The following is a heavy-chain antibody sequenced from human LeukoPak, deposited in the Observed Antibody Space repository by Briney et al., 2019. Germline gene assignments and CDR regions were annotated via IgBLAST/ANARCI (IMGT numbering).Heavy chain of an antibody. CDR3: ARYSTLAHGHQFNTYYYYYMDV. V-gene: IGHV4-34*01. J-gene: IGHJ6*03. CDR2: INHSGST. Sequence: SETLSLTCAVYGGSFSGYYWSWIRQPPGKGLEWIGEINHSGSTNYNPSLKSRVTISVDTSKNQFSLKLSSVTAADTAVYYCARYSTLAHGHQFNTYYYYYMDVWGKGTTVTVSS. CDR1: GGSFSGYY. D-gene: IGHD2-15*01.